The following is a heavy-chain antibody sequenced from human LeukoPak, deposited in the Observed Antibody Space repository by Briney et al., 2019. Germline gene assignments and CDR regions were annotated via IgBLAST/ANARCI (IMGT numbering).Heavy chain of an antibody. CDR3: ARDPGAWYYDS. V-gene: IGHV3-30*14. CDR1: GFTFSSYA. CDR2: ISYDGSNK. Sequence: GGSLRLSCAASGFTFSSYAMHWVRQAPGKGLEWVAVISYDGSNKYYADSVKGRFTISRDRLKNALYLQMNGLRDEDTAIYYCARDPGAWYYDSWGQGALVTVSS. D-gene: IGHD7-27*01. J-gene: IGHJ4*02.